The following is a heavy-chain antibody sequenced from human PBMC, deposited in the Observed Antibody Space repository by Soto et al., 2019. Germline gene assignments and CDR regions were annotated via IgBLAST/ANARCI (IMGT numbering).Heavy chain of an antibody. CDR3: AKGHDFWSRYSYYYGMYV. Sequence: QGGSLRLSCADSGFTFSKYAMKWVSQAPGKGLERVSGISSSGGNTVYGDSTKRRFTISRDNSKNTLYLQMNSLRADDAVVYSYAKGHDFWSRYSYYYGMYVWGQGTTATVSS. CDR2: ISSSGGNT. D-gene: IGHD3-3*01. J-gene: IGHJ6*02. CDR1: GFTFSKYA. V-gene: IGHV3-23*01.